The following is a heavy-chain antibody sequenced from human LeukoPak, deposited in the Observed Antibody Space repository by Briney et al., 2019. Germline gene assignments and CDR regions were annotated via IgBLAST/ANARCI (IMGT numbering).Heavy chain of an antibody. Sequence: GGSLRLSCAASGFTFSSYAMHWVRQAPGKGLQWVANIKTDGSEKYYVDSVKGRFTISRDNAKNSLYLQMNSLRAEDTAVYYCAIYSSLNRREFQYWGQGTLLTVSS. CDR1: GFTFSSYA. D-gene: IGHD3-22*01. J-gene: IGHJ1*01. V-gene: IGHV3-7*01. CDR3: AIYSSLNRREFQY. CDR2: IKTDGSEK.